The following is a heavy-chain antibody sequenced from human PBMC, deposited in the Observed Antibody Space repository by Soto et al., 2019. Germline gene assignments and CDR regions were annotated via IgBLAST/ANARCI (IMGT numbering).Heavy chain of an antibody. J-gene: IGHJ4*02. Sequence: SETLSLTCAVYGGSFSGYYWSWIRQPPGKGLEWIGEINHSGSTNYNPSLKSRVTISVDTSKNQFSLKLSSVTAADTAVYYCARDVNWGYGDPFDYWGQGTLVTVSS. CDR2: INHSGST. CDR1: GGSFSGYY. D-gene: IGHD4-17*01. CDR3: ARDVNWGYGDPFDY. V-gene: IGHV4-34*01.